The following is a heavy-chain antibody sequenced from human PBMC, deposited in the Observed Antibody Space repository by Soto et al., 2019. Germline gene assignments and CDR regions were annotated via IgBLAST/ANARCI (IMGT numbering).Heavy chain of an antibody. CDR2: ISYDENNK. Sequence: QVQLVESGGGVVQPGRSLRLSCAASGFTFSSYGMHWVRQAPGKGLEWVAVISYDENNKYYADSVKGRFTISRDNSKNPLYLQMHGLRAEGTAVSYCAKGGQQPVRWPSVSWGQGTLGTVSP. CDR3: AKGGQQPVRWPSVS. CDR1: GFTFSSYG. D-gene: IGHD6-13*01. V-gene: IGHV3-30*18. J-gene: IGHJ5*02.